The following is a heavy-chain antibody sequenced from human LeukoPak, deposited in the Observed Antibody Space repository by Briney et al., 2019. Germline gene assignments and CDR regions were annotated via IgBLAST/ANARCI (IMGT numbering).Heavy chain of an antibody. Sequence: SETLSLTCAVSGYSISSGYYWGWIRQPPGKGLEWIGSIYHSGSTYYDPSLKSRVTISVDTSKNQFSLKLSSVTAADTAVYYCAGDPPNGDQFPFDYWGQGTLVTVSS. CDR3: AGDPPNGDQFPFDY. V-gene: IGHV4-38-2*02. D-gene: IGHD4-17*01. J-gene: IGHJ4*02. CDR1: GYSISSGYY. CDR2: IYHSGST.